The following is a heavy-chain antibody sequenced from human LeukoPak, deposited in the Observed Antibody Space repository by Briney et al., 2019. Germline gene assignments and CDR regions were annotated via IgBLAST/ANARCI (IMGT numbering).Heavy chain of an antibody. CDR2: IYSGGST. Sequence: GGSLRLSCAASGFTVSSNYMSWVRQAPGKGLEWVSVIYSGGSTYYADSVKGRFTISRDNSKNTLYLQMNSLRAEDTAVYYCAREVDGGNLSYWGQGTLVTVSS. V-gene: IGHV3-53*01. J-gene: IGHJ4*02. CDR1: GFTVSSNY. CDR3: AREVDGGNLSY. D-gene: IGHD4-23*01.